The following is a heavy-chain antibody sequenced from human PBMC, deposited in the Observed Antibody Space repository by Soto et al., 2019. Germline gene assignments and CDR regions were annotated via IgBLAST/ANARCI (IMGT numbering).Heavy chain of an antibody. CDR2: IHSSGNL. CDR3: ARDVGKNY. CDR1: GASVSSYY. Sequence: GTLCLPCSVSGASVSSYYWSWFRQPVGKGLEWIGRIHSSGNLNYNPSLESRVTMSLDTSKNQFSLRLSSLTAADTALYLCARDVGKNYWGQGTRVTVSS. J-gene: IGHJ4*02. D-gene: IGHD3-10*01. V-gene: IGHV4-4*07.